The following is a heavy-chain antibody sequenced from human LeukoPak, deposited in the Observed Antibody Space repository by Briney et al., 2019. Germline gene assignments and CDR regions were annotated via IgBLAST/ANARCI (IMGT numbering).Heavy chain of an antibody. D-gene: IGHD3-3*01. CDR2: ISTFNGHT. CDR1: GYTFTTYG. CDR3: ARDERLLSFLK. V-gene: IGHV1-18*01. J-gene: IGHJ4*02. Sequence: GASVKVSCKASGYTFTTYGISWVRQAPGHGLEWMGWISTFNGHTNYAQSRQDRVTMTTDTSTSTVYMELSSLISDDTAIYYCARDERLLSFLKWGQGTLVTVSS.